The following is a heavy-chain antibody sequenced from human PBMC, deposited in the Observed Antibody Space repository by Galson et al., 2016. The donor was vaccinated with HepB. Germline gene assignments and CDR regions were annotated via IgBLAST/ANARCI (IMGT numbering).Heavy chain of an antibody. D-gene: IGHD6-19*01. Sequence: SLRLSCAASGFSFSYYGMHWVRQAPGKGLEWVAYISYNASNKYYIDSVKGRFTISRDNSENTLYLEMDSLRADDTAVYYCARDRLTVAGKHFDNWGQGTLVTVSS. V-gene: IGHV3-33*01. J-gene: IGHJ4*02. CDR3: ARDRLTVAGKHFDN. CDR1: GFSFSYYG. CDR2: ISYNASNK.